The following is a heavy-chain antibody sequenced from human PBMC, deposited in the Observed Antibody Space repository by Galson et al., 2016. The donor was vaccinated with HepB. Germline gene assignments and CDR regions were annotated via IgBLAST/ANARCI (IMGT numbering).Heavy chain of an antibody. Sequence: TLSLTCAVYGGSFSGYYWSWIRQPPGKGLEWMGEINHSGTTNYNPSLTSRVTISVDTSKNQFSLKFSSVTAADTAVYYCARESLGRWYYFDYWGQGTLVTVSS. D-gene: IGHD4-23*01. CDR3: ARESLGRWYYFDY. V-gene: IGHV4-34*01. CDR2: INHSGTT. J-gene: IGHJ4*02. CDR1: GGSFSGYY.